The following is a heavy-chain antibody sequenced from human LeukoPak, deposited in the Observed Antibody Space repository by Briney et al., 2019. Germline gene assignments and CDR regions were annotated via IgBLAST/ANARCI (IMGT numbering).Heavy chain of an antibody. J-gene: IGHJ6*03. Sequence: GGSLRLSCAASGFTFDDYGMSWVRQAPGKGLEWVSGINWNGGSTGYADSVKGRFTISRDNAKNPLYLQMNSLRAEDAALYYCAREGSYGSGSYYMDYYYYYYMDVWGKGTTVTVSS. V-gene: IGHV3-20*04. D-gene: IGHD3-10*01. CDR2: INWNGGST. CDR3: AREGSYGSGSYYMDYYYYYYMDV. CDR1: GFTFDDYG.